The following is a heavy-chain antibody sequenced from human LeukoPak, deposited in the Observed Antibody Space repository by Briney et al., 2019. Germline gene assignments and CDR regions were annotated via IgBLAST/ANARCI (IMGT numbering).Heavy chain of an antibody. CDR1: GYSFTSYW. D-gene: IGHD3-16*02. CDR3: ARRRIMITFGGVIVYFDY. J-gene: IGHJ4*02. Sequence: GESLKTSCKGSGYSFTSYWIGWVRQMPGKGLEWMGIIYPGDSDTRYSPSFQGQVTISADKSISTAYLQWSSLKASDTAMYYCARRRIMITFGGVIVYFDYWGQGTLVTVSS. V-gene: IGHV5-51*01. CDR2: IYPGDSDT.